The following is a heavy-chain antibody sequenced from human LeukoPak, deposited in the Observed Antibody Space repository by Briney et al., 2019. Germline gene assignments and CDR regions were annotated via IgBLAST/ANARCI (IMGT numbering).Heavy chain of an antibody. V-gene: IGHV3-30-3*01. Sequence: GGSLRLSCAASGFTFSSYAMHWVRQAPGKGLEWVAVISYDGSNKYYADSVKGRFTISRDNSKNTLYLQMNSLRAEDTAVYYCARVYEENWNYGAFDIWGQGTMVTVSS. CDR1: GFTFSSYA. CDR3: ARVYEENWNYGAFDI. J-gene: IGHJ3*02. D-gene: IGHD1-7*01. CDR2: ISYDGSNK.